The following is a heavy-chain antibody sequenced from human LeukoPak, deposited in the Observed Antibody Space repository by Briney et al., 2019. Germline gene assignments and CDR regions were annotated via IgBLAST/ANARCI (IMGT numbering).Heavy chain of an antibody. J-gene: IGHJ5*02. D-gene: IGHD3-3*01. V-gene: IGHV3-13*01. CDR1: GFTFSTYD. Sequence: PGGSLRLSCAASGFTFSTYDMHWVRHAAGKGLEWVSGFGVGGYIYYSGSVKGRFTISREDAKNSLYLQMNNLRAGDTAVYYCARGASEGFDPWGQGTLVTVSS. CDR3: ARGASEGFDP. CDR2: FGVGGYI.